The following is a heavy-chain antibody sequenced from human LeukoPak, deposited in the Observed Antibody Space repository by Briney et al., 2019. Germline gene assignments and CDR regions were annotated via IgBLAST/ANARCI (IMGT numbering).Heavy chain of an antibody. CDR1: GFTFSSYW. V-gene: IGHV3-7*01. D-gene: IGHD2-15*01. CDR3: AKALGMVVAATTFEY. CDR2: IKQDGSQK. J-gene: IGHJ4*02. Sequence: PGGSLRLSCAASGFTFSSYWMSWVRQAPGKGLEWVANIKQDGSQKSYVDSVKGRFTISRDNANNLLYLQMNSLRAEDTAVYYCAKALGMVVAATTFEYWGQGTLVTVSS.